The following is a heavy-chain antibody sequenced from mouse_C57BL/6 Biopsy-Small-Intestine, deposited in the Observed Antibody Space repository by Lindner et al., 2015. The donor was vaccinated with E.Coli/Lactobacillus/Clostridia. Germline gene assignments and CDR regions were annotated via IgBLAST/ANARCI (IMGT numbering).Heavy chain of an antibody. CDR1: GFNIKDDY. D-gene: IGHD2-4*01. J-gene: IGHJ2*01. CDR2: IDPANGNT. Sequence: VQLQESGAELVRPGASVKLSCSASGFNIKDDYIHWVKQRPEQGLEWIGGIDPANGNTKYDPKFQDKATITADTSSNTAYLQLSSLTSEDTAVYYCGREGYDYDGDVLDYWGQGTTLTVSS. CDR3: GREGYDYDGDVLDY. V-gene: IGHV14-3*02.